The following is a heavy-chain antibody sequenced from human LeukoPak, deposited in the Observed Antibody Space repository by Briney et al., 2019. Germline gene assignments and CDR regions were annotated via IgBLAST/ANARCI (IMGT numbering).Heavy chain of an antibody. V-gene: IGHV4-31*03. CDR3: ARDAEYYYDSSAIGSFDY. Sequence: SETLSLTCTVSGGSISSGGYYWSWIRQHPGKGLEWIGYIYYSGSTYYNPSPKSRVTISVDTSKNQFSLKLSSVTAADTAVYYCARDAEYYYDSSAIGSFDYWGQRTLVTVSS. D-gene: IGHD3-22*01. CDR2: IYYSGST. J-gene: IGHJ4*02. CDR1: GGSISSGGYY.